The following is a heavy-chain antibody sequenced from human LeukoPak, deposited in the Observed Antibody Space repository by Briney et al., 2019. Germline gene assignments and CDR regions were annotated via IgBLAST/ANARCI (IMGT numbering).Heavy chain of an antibody. CDR1: GFTFSSYA. Sequence: PGGSLRLSCEVSGFTFSSYAMSWVRQAPGKGLEWVPAISGSGGSTYYADSVKGRFTISRDNSKNTLHLQMNSLRAEDTAVYYCAKVRGTYLDYWGQGTLVTVSS. D-gene: IGHD3-10*01. J-gene: IGHJ4*02. CDR3: AKVRGTYLDY. V-gene: IGHV3-23*01. CDR2: ISGSGGST.